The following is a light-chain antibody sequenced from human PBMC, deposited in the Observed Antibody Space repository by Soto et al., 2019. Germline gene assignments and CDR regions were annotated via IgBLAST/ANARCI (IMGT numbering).Light chain of an antibody. V-gene: IGLV4-69*01. J-gene: IGLJ2*01. CDR1: SGHSSYA. CDR3: QTWGTGIQV. Sequence: QLVLTQSPSASASLGASVKLTCTLRSGHSSYAIAWHQQQPEKGPRYLMKLNSDGSHSKGDGIPDRFSGSSSGAERYLTISRLQSEDEADSSCQTWGTGIQVFGGGTKLTVL. CDR2: LNSDGSH.